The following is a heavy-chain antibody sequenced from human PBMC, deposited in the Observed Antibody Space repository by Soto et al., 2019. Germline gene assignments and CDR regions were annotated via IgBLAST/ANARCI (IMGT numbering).Heavy chain of an antibody. CDR1: GFTFSSYA. CDR2: ISYDGSNK. CDR3: ASGTTVTTCVY. V-gene: IGHV3-30-3*01. D-gene: IGHD4-17*01. J-gene: IGHJ4*02. Sequence: GGSLRLSCAASGFTFSSYAMHWVRQAPGKGLEWVAVISYDGSNKYYADSVKGRFTISRDNSKNTLYLQMNSLRAEDTAVYYCASGTTVTTCVYWGQGTLVTVSS.